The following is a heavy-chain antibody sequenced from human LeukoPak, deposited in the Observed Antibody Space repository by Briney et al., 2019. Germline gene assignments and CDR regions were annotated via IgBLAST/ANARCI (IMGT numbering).Heavy chain of an antibody. V-gene: IGHV1-18*01. J-gene: IGHJ6*03. CDR3: ARGTRVRFLEWLFRPHYYYYYMDV. D-gene: IGHD3-3*01. Sequence: GASVKVSCKASGYTFTSYGISWVRPDPGQGLEWMGWISAYNGNTNYAQKLQGRVTMTTDTSPSTAYMELRSLRSDDTAVYYCARGTRVRFLEWLFRPHYYYYYMDVWGKGTTVTVSS. CDR1: GYTFTSYG. CDR2: ISAYNGNT.